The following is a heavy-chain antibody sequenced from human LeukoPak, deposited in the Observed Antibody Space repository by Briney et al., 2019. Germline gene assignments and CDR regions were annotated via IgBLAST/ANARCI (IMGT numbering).Heavy chain of an antibody. CDR1: GFAFRSYG. D-gene: IGHD3-10*01. CDR2: IRNDASDK. J-gene: IGHJ4*02. Sequence: PGGSLRLSCATSGFAFRSYGMHWVRQAPGKGLEWVAFIRNDASDKYYADSVKGRFTISRDNSENTLYLQMNSLRAEDTAVYYCAKFYLHYYGSGTPFDYWGQGTLVTVSS. CDR3: AKFYLHYYGSGTPFDY. V-gene: IGHV3-30*02.